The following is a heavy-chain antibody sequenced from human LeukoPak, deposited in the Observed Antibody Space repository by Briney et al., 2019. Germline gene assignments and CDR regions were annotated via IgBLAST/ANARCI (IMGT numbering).Heavy chain of an antibody. Sequence: GGSLRLSCAASGFTFSNAWMSWVRQAPGKGLEWVGRIKSKTDGGTTDYAAPVKGRFTISRDDSKNTLYLQMNSLRAEDTAVYYCARDRQWLGGTYGMDVWGQGTTVTVSS. D-gene: IGHD6-19*01. V-gene: IGHV3-15*01. CDR2: IKSKTDGGTT. J-gene: IGHJ6*02. CDR1: GFTFSNAW. CDR3: ARDRQWLGGTYGMDV.